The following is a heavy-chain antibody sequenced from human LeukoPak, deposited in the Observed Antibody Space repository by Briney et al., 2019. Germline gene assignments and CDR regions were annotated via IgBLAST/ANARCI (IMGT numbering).Heavy chain of an antibody. Sequence: PGGSLRLSCAASGFTFSSYEMDWVRQAPGKGLEWVSAISGSGGSTYYADSVKGRFTISRDNSKNSLYLQMNSLRAEDTAVYYCARGLSYGFSDFVYWGQGTLVTVSS. CDR1: GFTFSSYE. D-gene: IGHD2/OR15-2a*01. V-gene: IGHV3-48*03. CDR2: ISGSGGST. CDR3: ARGLSYGFSDFVY. J-gene: IGHJ4*02.